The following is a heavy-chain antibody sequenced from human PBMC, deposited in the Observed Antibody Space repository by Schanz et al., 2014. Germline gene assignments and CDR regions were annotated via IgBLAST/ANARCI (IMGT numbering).Heavy chain of an antibody. CDR3: AYYDVLTGFDY. CDR1: GFGFDDYA. V-gene: IGHV3-23*04. Sequence: EVQLVESGGGVVRPGGSLRLSCAASGFGFDDYAMSWVRQAPGKGLEWVSSISSGGRNISYADSVKGRFTISRDNSKNTLYLQINNLRAEDTAVYYCAYYDVLTGFDYWGQGTQVTVSS. CDR2: ISSGGRNI. D-gene: IGHD3-9*01. J-gene: IGHJ4*02.